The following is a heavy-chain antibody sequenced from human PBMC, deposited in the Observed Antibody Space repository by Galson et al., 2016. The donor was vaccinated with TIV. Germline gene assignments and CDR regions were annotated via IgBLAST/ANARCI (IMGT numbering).Heavy chain of an antibody. Sequence: SLRLSCAASGFTFSNYAMHWVRQAPGKGLEWVSGISGSGGITYFADSVKGRFTISRDNSMNTQYLQLNSLRAEDTAVYYCAKRRNYGGDSFENWGQGTMVTVSS. J-gene: IGHJ3*02. CDR1: GFTFSNYA. CDR3: AKRRNYGGDSFEN. D-gene: IGHD4-23*01. CDR2: ISGSGGIT. V-gene: IGHV3-23*01.